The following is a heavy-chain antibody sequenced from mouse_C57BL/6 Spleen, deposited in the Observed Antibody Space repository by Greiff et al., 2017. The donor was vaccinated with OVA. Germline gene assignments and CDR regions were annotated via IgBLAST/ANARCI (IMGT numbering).Heavy chain of an antibody. Sequence: QVHVKQSGAELVKPGASVKISCKASGYAFSSYWMNWVKQRPGKGLEWIGQIYPGDGDTNYNGKFKGKATLTADKSSSTAYMQLSSLTSEDSAVYFCAREHYGSSYEDYWGQGTTLTVSS. V-gene: IGHV1-80*01. CDR1: GYAFSSYW. J-gene: IGHJ2*01. D-gene: IGHD1-1*01. CDR3: AREHYGSSYEDY. CDR2: IYPGDGDT.